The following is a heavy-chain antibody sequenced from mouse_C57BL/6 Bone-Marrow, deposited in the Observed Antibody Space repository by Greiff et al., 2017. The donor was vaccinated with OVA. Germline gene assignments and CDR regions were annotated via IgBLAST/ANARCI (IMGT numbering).Heavy chain of an antibody. D-gene: IGHD2-2*01. Sequence: QVQLQQPGAELVKPGASVKLSCKASGYTFTSYWMQWVKQRPGQGLEWIGEIDPSDSYTNYNQKFKGKATLTVDTSSSTAYMQLSSLTSEDSAVYYCARWLPHFDYWGQGTTLTVSS. V-gene: IGHV1-50*01. CDR3: ARWLPHFDY. CDR2: IDPSDSYT. J-gene: IGHJ2*01. CDR1: GYTFTSYW.